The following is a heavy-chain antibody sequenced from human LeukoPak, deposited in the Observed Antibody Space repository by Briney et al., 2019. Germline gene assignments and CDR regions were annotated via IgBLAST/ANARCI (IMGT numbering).Heavy chain of an antibody. V-gene: IGHV2-70*11. CDR1: GFSLSTSGMC. CDR3: ARTHSYGYYFDY. D-gene: IGHD5-18*01. CDR2: IDWDDDK. J-gene: IGHJ4*02. Sequence: SGPALVKPTQTLTLTCTFSGFSLSTSGMCVSWIRQPPGKALEWLARIDWDDDKYYSTSLKTRLTISKDTSKNQVVLTMTSMDPVDTATYYCARTHSYGYYFDYWGQGTLVTVSS.